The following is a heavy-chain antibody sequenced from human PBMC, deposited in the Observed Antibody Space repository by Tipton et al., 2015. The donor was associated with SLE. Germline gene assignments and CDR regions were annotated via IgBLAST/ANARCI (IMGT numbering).Heavy chain of an antibody. V-gene: IGHV4-38-2*02. J-gene: IGHJ4*02. CDR1: GYSISSGYY. D-gene: IGHD7-27*01. CDR3: ARVANWGLFDY. Sequence: TLSLTCTVSGYSISSGYYWGWIRQPPGKGLEWIGEINHSGSTNYNPSLKSRVTISVDTSKNQFSLKLSSVTAADTAVYYCARVANWGLFDYWGQGTLVTVSS. CDR2: INHSGST.